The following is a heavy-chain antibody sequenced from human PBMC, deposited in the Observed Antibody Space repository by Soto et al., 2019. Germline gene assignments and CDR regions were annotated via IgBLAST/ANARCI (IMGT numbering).Heavy chain of an antibody. D-gene: IGHD4-17*01. CDR1: GGSMGKFY. Sequence: XGTLSLTCSVSGGSMGKFYWSWIRKTAGKGLEWMGRVYATGTSDYNPSLRSRIAMSVDISKKTFSLRLRSVTAADTGVYYCVRDGSKTLRDCFDPWGQGILVTVSS. J-gene: IGHJ5*02. V-gene: IGHV4-4*07. CDR2: VYATGTS. CDR3: VRDGSKTLRDCFDP.